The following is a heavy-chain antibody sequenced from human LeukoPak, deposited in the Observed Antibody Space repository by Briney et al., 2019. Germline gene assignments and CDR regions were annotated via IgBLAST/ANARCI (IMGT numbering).Heavy chain of an antibody. CDR1: GGSFSGYH. Sequence: PSETLSLTCAVHGGSFSGYHWSWIRQPPGKGLEWIGEINPGGSANHNPSLKGRVTISLDTSKNQFSLNLNSVTAADTAVYFCARGPIVADTGYFDAWGQEPWSPSP. V-gene: IGHV4-34*01. CDR2: INPGGSA. J-gene: IGHJ4*01. D-gene: IGHD5-12*01. CDR3: ARGPIVADTGYFDA.